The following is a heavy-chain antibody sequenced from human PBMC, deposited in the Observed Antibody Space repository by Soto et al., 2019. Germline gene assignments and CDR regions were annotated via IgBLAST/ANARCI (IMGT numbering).Heavy chain of an antibody. J-gene: IGHJ6*02. CDR3: ARVPHPVAKAMVRVYGMDV. V-gene: IGHV4-34*01. CDR1: GGSFSGYY. CDR2: INHSGST. D-gene: IGHD5-18*01. Sequence: SETLSLTCAVYGGSFSGYYWSWIRQPPGKGLEWIGEINHSGSTNYNPSLKSRVTISVDTSKNQFSLKLSSVTAADTAVYYCARVPHPVAKAMVRVYGMDVWGQGTTVTVSS.